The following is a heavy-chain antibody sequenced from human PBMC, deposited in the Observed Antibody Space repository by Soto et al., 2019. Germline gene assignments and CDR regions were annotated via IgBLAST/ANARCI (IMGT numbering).Heavy chain of an antibody. V-gene: IGHV6-1*01. D-gene: IGHD6-6*01. J-gene: IGHJ5*02. CDR2: TYYRSKWYN. CDR3: ARAGYSSSSAGGWFDP. CDR1: GDSVSSNSAA. Sequence: SQTLSLTCAISGDSVSSNSAAWNWIRQSPSRGLEWLGRTYYRSKWYNDYAVSVKSRITINPDTSKNQFSLQLNSVTPEDTAVYYCARAGYSSSSAGGWFDPWGQGTLVTVSS.